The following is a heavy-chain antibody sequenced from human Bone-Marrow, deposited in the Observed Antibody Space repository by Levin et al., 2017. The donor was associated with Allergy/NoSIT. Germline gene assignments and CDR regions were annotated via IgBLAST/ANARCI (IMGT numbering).Heavy chain of an antibody. D-gene: IGHD1-14*01. CDR1: GFTFDDFA. CDR3: STGLTWSSPPTFDD. CDR2: INWNRGII. V-gene: IGHV3-9*01. J-gene: IGHJ4*02. Sequence: GGSLRLSCAASGFTFDDFAMHWVRQVPGKGLEWVSGINWNRGIIGYADCGKDRFTISRDNARHSLFPQMNSLGPADTAFYYCSTGLTWSSPPTFDDCGQGTLVTVSS.